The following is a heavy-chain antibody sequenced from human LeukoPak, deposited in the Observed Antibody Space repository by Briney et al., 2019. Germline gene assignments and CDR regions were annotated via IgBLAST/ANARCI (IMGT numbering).Heavy chain of an antibody. CDR1: GFTFSSYG. D-gene: IGHD2-2*01. CDR3: ARDFTEYCSSTDCYGLDY. V-gene: IGHV3-30*02. Sequence: QPGGSLRLSCAASGFTFSSYGMHWVRQAPGKGLEWVAFIRYDGSNKYYADSVKGRFTISRDNSKNTLYLQMNSLRAEDTAVYYCARDFTEYCSSTDCYGLDYWGQGTLVTVSS. CDR2: IRYDGSNK. J-gene: IGHJ4*02.